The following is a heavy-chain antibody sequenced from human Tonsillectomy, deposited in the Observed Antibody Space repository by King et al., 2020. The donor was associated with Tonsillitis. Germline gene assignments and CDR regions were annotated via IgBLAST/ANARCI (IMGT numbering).Heavy chain of an antibody. CDR3: AKDTGRAGEDYYYYYGMDV. CDR2: ISWNSGSI. D-gene: IGHD3-10*01. CDR1: GFTFDDYA. V-gene: IGHV3-9*01. Sequence: VQLVESGGGLVQPGRSLRLSCAASGFTFDDYAMHWVRQAPGKGLEWVSGISWNSGSISYADSVKGRFTISRDNAKNSLYLQMNSLRAEDTALYYCAKDTGRAGEDYYYYYGMDVWGQGTTVTVSS. J-gene: IGHJ6*02.